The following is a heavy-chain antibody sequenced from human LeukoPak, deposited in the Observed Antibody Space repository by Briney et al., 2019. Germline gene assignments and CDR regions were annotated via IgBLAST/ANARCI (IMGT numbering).Heavy chain of an antibody. D-gene: IGHD2-2*02. J-gene: IGHJ4*02. CDR1: GFTFSSYA. CDR3: ARAQYCTTTTCYKTWDY. V-gene: IGHV3-72*01. CDR2: TRNKPNSYST. Sequence: GGSLRLSCAASGFTFSSYAMSWVRQAPGKGLEWVARTRNKPNSYSTEYAASVKGRFTISRDVSKNSVYLQMNSLETEDTAVYYCARAQYCTTTTCYKTWDYWGQGTLVTVYS.